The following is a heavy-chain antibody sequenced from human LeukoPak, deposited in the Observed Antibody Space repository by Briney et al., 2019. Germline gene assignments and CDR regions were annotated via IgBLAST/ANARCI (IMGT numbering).Heavy chain of an antibody. CDR2: ISDRGGRR. D-gene: IGHD3-3*01. Sequence: GGSLRLSCAASGFTFSRYAMSWVRQALGKGLEWVSTISDRGGRRESADSVKGRFTVSRDNSNNTLFLQMNSLRADDTAVYYCAKATSVYSPFDYWGQGTLVTVSS. CDR1: GFTFSRYA. CDR3: AKATSVYSPFDY. J-gene: IGHJ4*02. V-gene: IGHV3-23*01.